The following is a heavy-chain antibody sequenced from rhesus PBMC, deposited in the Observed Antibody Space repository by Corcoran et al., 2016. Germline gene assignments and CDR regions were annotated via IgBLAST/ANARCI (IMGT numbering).Heavy chain of an antibody. CDR1: GFTFSNHY. Sequence: GESGGGLVQPGGSLRVSCAASGFTFSNHYMYWVRQAPGKGLEWVGFIRSKAYGGTAEYAATVKGRFTIARDDSKSIASLQMSSLKTEDTAVYYCTREPSSAGIYNIWTGFFDYWGQGVLVTVSS. CDR2: IRSKAYGGTA. CDR3: TREPSSAGIYNIWTGFFDY. D-gene: IGHD3-3*01. J-gene: IGHJ4*01. V-gene: IGHV3-6*01.